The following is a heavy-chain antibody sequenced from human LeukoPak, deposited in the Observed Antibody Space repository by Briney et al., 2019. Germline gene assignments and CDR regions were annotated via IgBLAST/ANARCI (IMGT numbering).Heavy chain of an antibody. J-gene: IGHJ6*03. CDR2: IYHSGST. CDR1: GGSISSSNW. V-gene: IGHV4-4*02. D-gene: IGHD6-13*01. Sequence: PSGTLSLTCAVSGGSISSSNWWSWVRQPPGKGLEWIGEIYHSGSTNYNPSLKSRVTISVDKSKNQFSLKLSSVTAADTAVYYCARASSDGYSSSWYSYYYYYYMDVWGKGTTVTVSS. CDR3: ARASSDGYSSSWYSYYYYYYMDV.